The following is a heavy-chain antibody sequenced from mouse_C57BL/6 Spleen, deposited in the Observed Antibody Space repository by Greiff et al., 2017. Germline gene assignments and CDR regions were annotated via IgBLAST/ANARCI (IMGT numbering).Heavy chain of an antibody. J-gene: IGHJ3*01. CDR1: GYTFTDYE. CDR2: IDPETGGT. V-gene: IGHV1-15*01. Sequence: VQLVESGAELVRPGASVTLSCKASGYTFTDYEMHWVKQTPVHGLEWIGAIDPETGGTAYNQKFKGKAILTADKSSSTAYMELRSLTSEDSAVYYCTRGDYYGSSPVAYWGQGTLVTVSA. CDR3: TRGDYYGSSPVAY. D-gene: IGHD1-1*01.